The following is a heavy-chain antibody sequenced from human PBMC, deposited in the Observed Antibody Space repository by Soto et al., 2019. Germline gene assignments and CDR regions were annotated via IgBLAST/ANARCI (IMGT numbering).Heavy chain of an antibody. D-gene: IGHD6-19*01. V-gene: IGHV4-30-2*01. CDR2: IYHSGST. Sequence: PSETLSLTCAVSGGSISSGGYSWSWIRQPPGKGLEWIGYIYHSGSTYYNPSLKSRVTISVDRSKNQFSLKLSSVTAEDTAVYYCARRSSGWYFDYWGQGTLVTVSS. J-gene: IGHJ4*02. CDR1: GGSISSGGYS. CDR3: ARRSSGWYFDY.